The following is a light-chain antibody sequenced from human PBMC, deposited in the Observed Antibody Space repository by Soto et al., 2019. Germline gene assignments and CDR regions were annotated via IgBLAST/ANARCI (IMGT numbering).Light chain of an antibody. Sequence: EHVLSQSPGTLSLSPGEGASLSCRASQSLISSYIAWYEQKPGQAPRLLIFGASSRATGIPDRFSGSGSGTDFTLTISRLEPEDFAVYYCQHYGSTVLTFGPGTKVDIK. J-gene: IGKJ3*01. CDR2: GAS. V-gene: IGKV3-20*01. CDR1: QSLISSY. CDR3: QHYGSTVLT.